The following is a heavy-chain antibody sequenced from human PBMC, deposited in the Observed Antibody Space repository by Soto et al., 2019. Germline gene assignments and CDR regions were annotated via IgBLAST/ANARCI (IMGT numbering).Heavy chain of an antibody. Sequence: QVQLQESGPGLVKPSETLSLTCAVSGYSISSGYYWGWIRQPPGKGLEWIGSIYHSGSTYYNPSLKSRVTISVDRSKNQFSLKLSSVTAADTAVYYCARAGYDILTGYPYYFDYWGQGTLVTVSS. D-gene: IGHD3-9*01. J-gene: IGHJ4*02. CDR2: IYHSGST. CDR1: GYSISSGYY. V-gene: IGHV4-38-2*01. CDR3: ARAGYDILTGYPYYFDY.